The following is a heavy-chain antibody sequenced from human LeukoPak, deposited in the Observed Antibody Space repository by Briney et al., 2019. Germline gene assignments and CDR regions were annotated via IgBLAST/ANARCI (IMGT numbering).Heavy chain of an antibody. CDR1: GGTFSSYA. CDR3: AREGGGLGYFDS. CDR2: INPSDGST. V-gene: IGHV1-46*01. J-gene: IGHJ4*02. Sequence: ASVKVSCKASGGTFSSYAISWVRQAPGQGLEWMGIINPSDGSTNYAQKFQGRVTMTTDTSTSTVYMELSSLRSEDTAVYYCAREGGGLGYFDSWGQGTLVTVSS. D-gene: IGHD3-16*01.